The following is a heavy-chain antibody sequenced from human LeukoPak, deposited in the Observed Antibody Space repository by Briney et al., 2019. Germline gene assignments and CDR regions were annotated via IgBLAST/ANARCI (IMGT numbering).Heavy chain of an antibody. D-gene: IGHD6-13*01. CDR2: ISASGSGT. CDR1: GLTFSSYS. J-gene: IGHJ4*02. V-gene: IGHV3-23*01. CDR3: AKDAAGPEH. Sequence: GGSLRLSCAVSGLTFSSYSRSWVRQAPGEGLYWVSGISASGSGTYYADSLKGRFTISGDNSKNTLYLQMNNLRVEDTAVYYCAKDAAGPEHWGQGTLVTVS.